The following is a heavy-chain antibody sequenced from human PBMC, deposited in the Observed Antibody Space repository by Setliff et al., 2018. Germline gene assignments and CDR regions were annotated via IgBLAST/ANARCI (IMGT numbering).Heavy chain of an antibody. CDR3: ARGVYCSSTSCSPGLNWFDP. J-gene: IGHJ5*02. V-gene: IGHV4-34*01. CDR2: IKHSGST. CDR1: GGSFSGYY. D-gene: IGHD2-2*01. Sequence: SETLSLTCAVYGGSFSGYYWSWIRQPPGKGLEWIGEIKHSGSTNYNPSLKSRVTISVDTSKNQFSLKLSSVTAADTAVYYCARGVYCSSTSCSPGLNWFDPWGQGTLVTVSS.